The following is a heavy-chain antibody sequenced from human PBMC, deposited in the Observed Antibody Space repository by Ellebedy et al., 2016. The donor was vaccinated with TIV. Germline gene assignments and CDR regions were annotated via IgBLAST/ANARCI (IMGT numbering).Heavy chain of an antibody. CDR1: GYTFTSYG. CDR3: ARANQQGVVVVGPAPNFDF. D-gene: IGHD2-15*01. CDR2: ISAYTGNT. J-gene: IGHJ4*02. Sequence: ASVTVSCKASGYTFTSYGIGWVRQAPGQGLEWMGWISAYTGNTNYAQKFQGRVIMTTDTSTSTAYMEVRSLRSDETAVYYCARANQQGVVVVGPAPNFDFWGQGTLVTVSS. V-gene: IGHV1-18*01.